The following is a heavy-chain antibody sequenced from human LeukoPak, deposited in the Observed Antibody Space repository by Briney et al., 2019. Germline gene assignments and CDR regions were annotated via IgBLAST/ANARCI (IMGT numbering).Heavy chain of an antibody. CDR2: VDHRGGT. CDR3: ARVTGYMIEDYFDY. V-gene: IGHV4-38-2*02. J-gene: IGHJ4*02. CDR1: VYSLSSGYY. Sequence: SETLSLTRTLSVYSLSSGYYWAWIRQPPGKGREGIGIVDHRGGTYYNPSLRSGVSISVDTSKNQFSLKLGSVTAADTAVYYCARVTGYMIEDYFDYWGQGTPVTVSS. D-gene: IGHD3-22*01.